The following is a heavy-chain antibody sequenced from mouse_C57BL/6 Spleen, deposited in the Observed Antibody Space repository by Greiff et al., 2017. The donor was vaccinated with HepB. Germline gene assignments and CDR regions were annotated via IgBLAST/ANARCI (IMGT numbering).Heavy chain of an antibody. CDR1: GISITTGNYR. D-gene: IGHD1-1*01. J-gene: IGHJ3*01. V-gene: IGHV3-5*01. Sequence: EVKLVESGPGLVKPSQTVFLTCTVTGISITTGNYRWSWIRQFPGNKLEWIGYIYYSGTITYNPSLTSRTTSTRDTPKNQFFLEMNSLTAEDTDTYYCARDRAYGSSYLYWGHGTLVTVSA. CDR3: ARDRAYGSSYLY. CDR2: IYYSGTI.